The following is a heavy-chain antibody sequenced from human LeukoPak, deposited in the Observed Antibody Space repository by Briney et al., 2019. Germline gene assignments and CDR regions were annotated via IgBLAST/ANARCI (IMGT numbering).Heavy chain of an antibody. CDR3: ASADTRGWADY. CDR2: ISYDGSNK. CDR1: RINPSGYI. D-gene: IGHD6-19*01. V-gene: IGHV3-30*04. J-gene: IGHJ4*02. Sequence: GGSLRHSRVQPRINPSGYIIHSGSRAPGKGLEWVAIISYDGSNKNYADSVKGRLTISRDNSNNMLFLQLNSLRTDDTAVYFCASADTRGWADYWGQGNLVTVSS.